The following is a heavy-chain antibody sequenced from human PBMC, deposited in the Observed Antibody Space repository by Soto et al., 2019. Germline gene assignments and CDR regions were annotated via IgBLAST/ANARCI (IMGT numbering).Heavy chain of an antibody. Sequence: EVQLLESGGGLVQPGGSLRLSCAASGFTFSSYAMSWVRQAPGKGLEWVSAISGSGGSTYYADSVKGRFTISRDNSKNTLYLQMDRLRAEDTAVYYCAKLGYDDFWSGYSPYYYMDVWGKGTTVTVS. CDR3: AKLGYDDFWSGYSPYYYMDV. CDR2: ISGSGGST. D-gene: IGHD3-3*01. J-gene: IGHJ6*03. CDR1: GFTFSSYA. V-gene: IGHV3-23*01.